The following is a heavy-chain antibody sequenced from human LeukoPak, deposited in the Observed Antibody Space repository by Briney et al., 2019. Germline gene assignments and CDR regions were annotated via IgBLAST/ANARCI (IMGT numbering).Heavy chain of an antibody. Sequence: PSETLSLTCNVSGYSISSGDYYWTWIRQPAGKGLEWIGRVDLGGTRSYKTSLISRVTVSVDPSKNQFSLSLTSVTAADTATYYCAREGAYCSGTDCFATTVDAWGPGALVTVSS. CDR3: AREGAYCSGTDCFATTVDA. CDR2: VDLGGTR. V-gene: IGHV4-61*02. CDR1: GYSISSGDYY. J-gene: IGHJ5*02. D-gene: IGHD2-2*01.